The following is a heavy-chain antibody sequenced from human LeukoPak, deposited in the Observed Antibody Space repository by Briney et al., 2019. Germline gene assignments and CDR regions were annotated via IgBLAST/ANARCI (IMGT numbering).Heavy chain of an antibody. CDR1: GYTFTSYY. J-gene: IGHJ3*02. V-gene: IGHV1-46*01. CDR3: ARNGLLSDAFDI. D-gene: IGHD2/OR15-2a*01. CDR2: INPSGGST. Sequence: ASVKVSCKASGYTFTSYYMHWVRQAPGQGLEWMGIINPSGGSTTYAQKFQGRVTMTRDTSISTAYMELSRLRSDDTAVYYCARNGLLSDAFDIWGQGTMVTVSS.